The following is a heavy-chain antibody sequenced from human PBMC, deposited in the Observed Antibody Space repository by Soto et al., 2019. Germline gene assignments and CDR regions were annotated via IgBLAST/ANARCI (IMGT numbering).Heavy chain of an antibody. Sequence: EVQLLESGGGLVQPGGSLRLSCAASGFTFSSYAMSWVRQAPGKGLEWVSAISGSGGSTYYADSVKGRFTISRDNSKNTLNLQMNSLRPEDTPVYYGSKDLVVVPAAMFDYWGQGTLVTVSS. CDR3: SKDLVVVPAAMFDY. CDR1: GFTFSSYA. CDR2: ISGSGGST. V-gene: IGHV3-23*01. J-gene: IGHJ4*02. D-gene: IGHD2-2*01.